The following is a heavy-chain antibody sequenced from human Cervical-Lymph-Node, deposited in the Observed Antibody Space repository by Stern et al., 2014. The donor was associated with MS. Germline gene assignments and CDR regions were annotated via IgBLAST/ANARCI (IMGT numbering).Heavy chain of an antibody. J-gene: IGHJ4*02. D-gene: IGHD2-2*01. CDR1: GDSLSNDNW. CDR2: VYHTGSA. CDR3: ARDQGFQLMNS. Sequence: QVQLQESGPGLVRPSGTLSLTCAVSGDSLSNDNWWSWVRQPPGKGLEWIGEVYHTGSANSAPSLKSRVPISVDKSKNQFSLRLTSMTAADTAVYYCARDQGFQLMNSWGQGTLVIVSS. V-gene: IGHV4-4*02.